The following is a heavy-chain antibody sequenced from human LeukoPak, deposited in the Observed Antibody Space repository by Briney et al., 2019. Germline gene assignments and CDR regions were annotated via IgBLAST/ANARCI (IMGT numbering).Heavy chain of an antibody. CDR1: GYTFTTFG. D-gene: IGHD4-23*01. CDR2: ISPNNGNT. CDR3: ARDPGGNSGFDY. V-gene: IGHV1-18*01. Sequence: VASVKVSCKASGYTFTTFGISWVRQAPGEGLEWMGWISPNNGNTNYARKLQGRVTTTTDTSTSTAYMELRSLMSDDTAVYYCARDPGGNSGFDYWGQGTLVTVSS. J-gene: IGHJ4*02.